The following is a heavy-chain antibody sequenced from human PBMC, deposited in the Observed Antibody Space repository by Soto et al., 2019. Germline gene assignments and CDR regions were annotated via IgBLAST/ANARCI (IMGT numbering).Heavy chain of an antibody. D-gene: IGHD3-10*01. CDR1: GFTFSSYG. V-gene: IGHV3-33*01. J-gene: IGHJ5*02. CDR2: IWYDGSNK. CDR3: ARDLLPGSGSYANWFDP. Sequence: PGGSLRLSCAASGFTFSSYGMHWVRQAPGKGLEWVAVIWYDGSNKYYADSVKGRFTISRDNSKNTLYLQMNSLRAEDTAVYYCARDLLPGSGSYANWFDPWGQGTLVTVSS.